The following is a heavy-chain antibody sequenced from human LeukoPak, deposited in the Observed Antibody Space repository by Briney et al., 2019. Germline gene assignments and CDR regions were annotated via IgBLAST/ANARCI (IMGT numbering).Heavy chain of an antibody. CDR2: IRSKAYGGTT. CDR3: SRNTYYYGSGSYF. V-gene: IGHV3-49*04. Sequence: GGSLRLSCTASGFTFGDYGMSWVRQAPGKGLEWVGFIRSKAYGGTTEYAASVKGRFTISRDDSKSIAYLQMNSLKTEDTAVYYCSRNTYYYGSGSYFWGQGTLVRVSS. J-gene: IGHJ4*02. CDR1: GFTFGDYG. D-gene: IGHD3-10*01.